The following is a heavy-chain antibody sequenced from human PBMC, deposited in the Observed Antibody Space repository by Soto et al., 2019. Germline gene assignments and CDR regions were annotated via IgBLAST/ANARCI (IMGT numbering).Heavy chain of an antibody. D-gene: IGHD6-19*01. J-gene: IGHJ4*02. Sequence: QVQLVQSGAEVKKPGASVKVSCKASGYTFTSYAIHWVRQAPGQRLEWMGWINAGNGNTKYSQKFQGRVTITRDTSASTAYMELSSLRSEDKAVYYCARWRAVAGLYYFDYWGQGTLVTVSS. CDR1: GYTFTSYA. CDR3: ARWRAVAGLYYFDY. CDR2: INAGNGNT. V-gene: IGHV1-3*01.